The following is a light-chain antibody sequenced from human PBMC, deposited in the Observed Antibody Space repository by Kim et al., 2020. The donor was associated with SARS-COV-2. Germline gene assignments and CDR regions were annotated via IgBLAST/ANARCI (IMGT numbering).Light chain of an antibody. CDR1: SSDVGGYDL. J-gene: IGLJ3*02. CDR2: DVS. V-gene: IGLV2-11*01. Sequence: QSALTQPRSVSGSPGQSVTISCTGASSDVGGYDLVSWYQQLPGKAPKLMIYDVSTRPSGVPDHFSGSKSGNTASLTISGLRTEDEADYYCCSYAGRFTWVFGGGTQLNVL. CDR3: CSYAGRFTWV.